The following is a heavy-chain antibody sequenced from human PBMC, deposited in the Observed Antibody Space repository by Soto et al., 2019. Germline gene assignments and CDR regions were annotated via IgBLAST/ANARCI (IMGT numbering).Heavy chain of an antibody. CDR2: INPSTGGT. J-gene: IGHJ4*02. CDR1: GYTFTGHY. V-gene: IGHV1-2*02. CDR3: RRYIMRSGCALRFDQ. Sequence: SVKVSCKSSGYTFTGHYLHWVRQAPGRGLEWMVWINPSTGGTNFAQKVQGRVTMTSDTTIRTVYLEPSSITGAHASVYYCRRYIMRSGCALRFDQCGQGTQVTVST. D-gene: IGHD3-3*01.